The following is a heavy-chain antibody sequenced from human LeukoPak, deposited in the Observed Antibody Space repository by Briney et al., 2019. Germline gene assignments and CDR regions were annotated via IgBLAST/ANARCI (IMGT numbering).Heavy chain of an antibody. Sequence: SETLSLTCTVSGGSISSYYWSWIRQPPGKGLEWIGYIYYSGSTNYNPSLKSRVTISVDTSKNQFSLKLSSVTAADTAVYYCARLSRIVSRTFDVWGQGTMVTVSS. CDR1: GGSISSYY. D-gene: IGHD2/OR15-2a*01. J-gene: IGHJ3*01. CDR2: IYYSGST. V-gene: IGHV4-59*08. CDR3: ARLSRIVSRTFDV.